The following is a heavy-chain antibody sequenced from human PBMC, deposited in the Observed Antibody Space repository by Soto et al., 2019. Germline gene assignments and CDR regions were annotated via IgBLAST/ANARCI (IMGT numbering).Heavy chain of an antibody. D-gene: IGHD1-1*01. CDR2: IYYSGST. CDR3: ARYNWGAMGAFDT. V-gene: IGHV4-59*01. Sequence: SETLSLTCTVSGGSISSYYWSWIRQPPGKGLEWIGYIYYSGSTNYNPSLKSRVTISVDTSKNQFSLKLSSVTAADTAVYYCARYNWGAMGAFDTWGQGTMVT. J-gene: IGHJ3*02. CDR1: GGSISSYY.